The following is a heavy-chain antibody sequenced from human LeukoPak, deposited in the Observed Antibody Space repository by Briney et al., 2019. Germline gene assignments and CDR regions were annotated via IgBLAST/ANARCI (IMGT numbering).Heavy chain of an antibody. Sequence: GGSLRLSCAASGFTFNTYGMNWVRQAPGKGLEWVSSISTSSSYIYYADSVKGRFTISRDNAKNSLYQQMNSLRDEDTAVYYCARDPHALDFWGQGTLVTVSS. CDR1: GFTFNTYG. J-gene: IGHJ4*02. CDR3: ARDPHALDF. V-gene: IGHV3-21*01. CDR2: ISTSSSYI.